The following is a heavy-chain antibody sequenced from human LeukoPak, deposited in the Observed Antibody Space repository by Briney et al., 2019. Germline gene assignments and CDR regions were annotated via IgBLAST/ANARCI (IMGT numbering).Heavy chain of an antibody. CDR1: GFTFSAYA. CDR3: ATNIAGAFDV. CDR2: ISSDGVST. J-gene: IGHJ3*01. Sequence: GGSLRLSCAASGFTFSAYAMHWVRQARGKGLEHVSIISSDGVSTYYANSVKGRFTISRDNSKNTVSLQMYSLRVEDMAVYYCATNIAGAFDVWGQGTMVTVSS. D-gene: IGHD2/OR15-2a*01. V-gene: IGHV3-64*01.